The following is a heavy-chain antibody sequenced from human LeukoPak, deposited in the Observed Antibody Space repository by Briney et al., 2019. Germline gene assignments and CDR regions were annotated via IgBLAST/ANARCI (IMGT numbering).Heavy chain of an antibody. D-gene: IGHD6-13*01. Sequence: PGGSLRLSCAASGFTFSSYEMNWVRQAPGKGLEWVSYISSSDSTIYYADSVKGRFTISRDNAKNSLYLQMNSLRAEDTAVYYCAREDSSSWKFDYWGQGTLVTVSS. V-gene: IGHV3-48*03. CDR3: AREDSSSWKFDY. CDR2: ISSSDSTI. J-gene: IGHJ4*02. CDR1: GFTFSSYE.